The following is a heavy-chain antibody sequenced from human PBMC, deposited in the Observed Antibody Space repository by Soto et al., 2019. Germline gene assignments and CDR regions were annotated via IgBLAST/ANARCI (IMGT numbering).Heavy chain of an antibody. Sequence: SETLSLTCAVYGGSVNGYYWNWIRQPPGKGLEWIGEINHTGGTYYNPSLKSRVTMSVDTSKNQFSLRLSSVTAADTAIYYCATRITVFGLLIPPFDPWGQGTQLTVSS. CDR2: INHTGGT. J-gene: IGHJ5*02. D-gene: IGHD3-3*01. CDR3: ATRITVFGLLIPPFDP. V-gene: IGHV4-34*01. CDR1: GGSVNGYY.